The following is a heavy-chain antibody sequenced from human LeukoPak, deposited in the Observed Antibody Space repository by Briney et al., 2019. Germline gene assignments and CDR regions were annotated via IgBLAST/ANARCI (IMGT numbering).Heavy chain of an antibody. CDR2: ISSSGSTI. CDR3: ARGSSYYDSSGYYSEDY. CDR1: GFTFSSYE. V-gene: IGHV3-48*03. J-gene: IGHJ4*02. Sequence: PGGSLRLSCAACGFTFSSYEMNWVRQAPGKGLEWVSYISSSGSTIYYADSVKGRFTISRDNAKNSLYLQMNSLRAEDTAVYYCARGSSYYDSSGYYSEDYWGQGTLVTVSS. D-gene: IGHD3-22*01.